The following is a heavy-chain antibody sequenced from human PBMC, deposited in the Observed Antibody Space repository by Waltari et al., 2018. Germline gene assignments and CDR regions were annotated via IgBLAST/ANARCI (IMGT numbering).Heavy chain of an antibody. CDR2: IYHSGST. V-gene: IGHV4-38-2*01. J-gene: IGHJ6*03. Sequence: QVQLQESGPGLVKPSETLSLTCAVSGYSLSSGYYWGWIRQPPGKGLEWIGNIYHSGSTHYNPSLKSRVTISVDTSKNQFSLKLSSVTAADTAVYYCARRAAITAAGPTYYMDVWGKGTTVTVSS. D-gene: IGHD6-13*01. CDR3: ARRAAITAAGPTYYMDV. CDR1: GYSLSSGYY.